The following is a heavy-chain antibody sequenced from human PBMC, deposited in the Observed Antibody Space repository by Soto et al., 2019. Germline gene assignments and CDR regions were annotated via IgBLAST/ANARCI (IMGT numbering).Heavy chain of an antibody. V-gene: IGHV1-18*01. CDR3: AKGTGEIEASSFDP. D-gene: IGHD7-27*01. CDR2: ISAYNGNT. J-gene: IGHJ5*02. Sequence: ASVKVSCKAPGYTFTSYGISWVRQAPGQGLEWMGWISAYNGNTNYAQKLQGRVTMTTDTSTSTAYMELRSLRSDDTAVYYRAKGTGEIEASSFDPWGQGTLVTVSS. CDR1: GYTFTSYG.